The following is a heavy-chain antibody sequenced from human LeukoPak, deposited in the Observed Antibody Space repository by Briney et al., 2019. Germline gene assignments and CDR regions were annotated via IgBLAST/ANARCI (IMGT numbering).Heavy chain of an antibody. D-gene: IGHD3-22*01. Sequence: GGSLRLSCAASGFTFSGYAMSWVRQAPGKGXXXXXXXXXSDGRTNYADSVKGRFTISRDNSKNTLYLQMNSLRAEDTAVYYCAKEDFYESSGYPPFDYWGQGTLVTVSS. CDR2: XXXSDGRT. CDR3: AKEDFYESSGYPPFDY. V-gene: IGHV3-23*01. CDR1: GFTFSGYA. J-gene: IGHJ4*02.